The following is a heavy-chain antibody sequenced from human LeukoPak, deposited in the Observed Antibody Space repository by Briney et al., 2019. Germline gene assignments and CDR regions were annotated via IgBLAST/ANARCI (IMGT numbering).Heavy chain of an antibody. CDR2: INSDVSST. CDR1: VFSFSSYW. Sequence: GGSLRLSCAASVFSFSSYWMHWVRQAPGEGRVWVSRINSDVSSTSYADSVKGRFTISRDNAKNTLYLQMNSLRAEDTAVYYCARVRPGVTYFDYWGQGTLVTVSS. D-gene: IGHD3-10*01. CDR3: ARVRPGVTYFDY. J-gene: IGHJ4*02. V-gene: IGHV3-74*01.